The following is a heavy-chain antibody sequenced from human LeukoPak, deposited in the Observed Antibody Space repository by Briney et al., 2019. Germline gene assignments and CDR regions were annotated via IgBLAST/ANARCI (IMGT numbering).Heavy chain of an antibody. CDR2: IYYSGST. J-gene: IGHJ4*02. Sequence: SETLSLTCTVSGGSISSYYWSWIRQPPGKGLEWIGYIYYSGSTNYDPSLKSRVTISVDTSKNQFSLKLSSVTAADTAVYYCARNRRSRIAVAGTGFDYWGQGTLVTVSS. CDR3: ARNRRSRIAVAGTGFDY. D-gene: IGHD6-19*01. V-gene: IGHV4-59*01. CDR1: GGSISSYY.